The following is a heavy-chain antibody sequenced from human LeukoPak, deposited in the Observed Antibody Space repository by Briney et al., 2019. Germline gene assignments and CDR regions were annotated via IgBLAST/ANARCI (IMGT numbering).Heavy chain of an antibody. J-gene: IGHJ6*03. Sequence: GGSLRLSCAASGFTFSSYAMSWVRQAPGKGLEWVSAISGSGGSTYYADSVKGRFTISRDNAKNSLYLQMNSLRAEDTALYHCARMRGYCSSTSCYPDYYYYYYMDVWGKGTTVTVSS. CDR1: GFTFSSYA. CDR3: ARMRGYCSSTSCYPDYYYYYYMDV. CDR2: ISGSGGST. V-gene: IGHV3-23*01. D-gene: IGHD2-2*01.